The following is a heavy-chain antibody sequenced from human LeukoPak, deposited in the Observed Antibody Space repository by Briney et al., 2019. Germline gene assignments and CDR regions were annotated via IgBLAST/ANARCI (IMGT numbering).Heavy chain of an antibody. CDR2: ISGSGGST. D-gene: IGHD3-22*01. CDR1: GFTFSSYA. Sequence: GGSLRLSCAASGFTFSSYAMSWVRQAPGKGLEWVSAISGSGGSTYYADSVKGRFTISRDNSKNTLYLQMNSLRAEDTAVYYCAKDGSHYDSSGYYYEDGDYWGQGTLVTVSS. CDR3: AKDGSHYDSSGYYYEDGDY. V-gene: IGHV3-23*01. J-gene: IGHJ4*02.